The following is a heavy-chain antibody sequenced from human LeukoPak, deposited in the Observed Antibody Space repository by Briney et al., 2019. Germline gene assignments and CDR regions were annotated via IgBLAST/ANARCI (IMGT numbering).Heavy chain of an antibody. Sequence: GGSLRLSCAASGFTFSSFGMSWVRQAPGKGLEWVSAIRTSDGSTYYADSVKGRFTVSRDNSKNTMSLQMNSLRAEDTAIYYCAKTRELNYFDDWGQGTLVTVPS. CDR1: GFTFSSFG. D-gene: IGHD3-10*01. J-gene: IGHJ4*02. V-gene: IGHV3-23*01. CDR3: AKTRELNYFDD. CDR2: IRTSDGST.